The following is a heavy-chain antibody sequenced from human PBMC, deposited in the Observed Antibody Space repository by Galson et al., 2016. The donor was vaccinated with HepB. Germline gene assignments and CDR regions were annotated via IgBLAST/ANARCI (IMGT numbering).Heavy chain of an antibody. CDR3: AREGAHIALAATAFDS. J-gene: IGHJ4*02. D-gene: IGHD6-19*01. CDR1: EVIFSGYG. Sequence: YLLLSCAASEVIFSGYGMHWWRQAPGRGLQGLAGICNDGSHKYYAASVKSRSTISRDNSKNPLSLQLYSLSAEDTAVYYCAREGAHIALAATAFDSWGQGILATVSS. CDR2: ICNDGSHK. V-gene: IGHV3-33*01.